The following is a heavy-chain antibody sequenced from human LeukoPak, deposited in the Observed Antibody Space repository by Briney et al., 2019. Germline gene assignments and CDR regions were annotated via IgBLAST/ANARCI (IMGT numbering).Heavy chain of an antibody. Sequence: SETLSLTCTVSGGSISSNRYYWGWIRQPPGKGLKWIGNIFYTGSTYYNPSLKSRVTISVDTSKNQFSLKLSSVTAADTAVYYCARGRHNWFDPWGQGTLVTVSS. CDR2: IFYTGST. CDR3: ARGRHNWFDP. D-gene: IGHD1-1*01. CDR1: GGSISSNRYY. V-gene: IGHV4-39*01. J-gene: IGHJ5*02.